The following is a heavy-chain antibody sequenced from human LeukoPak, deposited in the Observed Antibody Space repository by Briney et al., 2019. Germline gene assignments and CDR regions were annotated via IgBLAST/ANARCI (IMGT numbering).Heavy chain of an antibody. CDR3: ARHYFGSSWTPFDY. CDR1: GGSISSYY. V-gene: IGHV4-59*08. D-gene: IGHD6-13*01. J-gene: IGHJ4*02. CDR2: IYYSGST. Sequence: PSETLSLTCTVSGGSISSYYWSWIRQPPGKGLEWIGYIYYSGSTNYNPSLRSRVTMSVDSSKNQFSLKLNSVTAADTAVYYCARHYFGSSWTPFDYWGQGTLVTVSS.